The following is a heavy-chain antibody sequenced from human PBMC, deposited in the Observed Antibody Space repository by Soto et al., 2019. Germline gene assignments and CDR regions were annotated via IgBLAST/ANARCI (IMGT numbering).Heavy chain of an antibody. CDR1: GGSMTSYY. CDR3: ARRYSTGWFFDS. V-gene: IGHV4-59*01. D-gene: IGHD2-8*02. CDR2: IHHTGSA. Sequence: SETLSLTCSVSGGSMTSYYWAWIRQPPGKGLECLGYIHHTGSANYHPSLKSRVRMSVDTSKNQLSLEVRSVTPADTAIYYCARRYSTGWFFDSWGPGSLVTVSS. J-gene: IGHJ4*02.